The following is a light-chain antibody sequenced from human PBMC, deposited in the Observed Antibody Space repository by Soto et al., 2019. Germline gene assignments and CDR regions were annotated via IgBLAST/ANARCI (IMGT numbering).Light chain of an antibody. Sequence: DIQMTQSPSTLSASIGDRVTITCRASQSITNWLAWYQQKPGKAPKLLIYKASSLESGVPSRFSGSRSGTEFTLTISSLQPDDFATYDCQQYNSYPYTFGHGTKLEIK. CDR1: QSITNW. CDR3: QQYNSYPYT. J-gene: IGKJ2*01. V-gene: IGKV1-5*03. CDR2: KAS.